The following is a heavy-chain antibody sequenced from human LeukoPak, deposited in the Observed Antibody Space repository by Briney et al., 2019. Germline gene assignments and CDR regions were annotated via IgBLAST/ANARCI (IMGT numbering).Heavy chain of an antibody. J-gene: IGHJ4*02. CDR1: GYTFTSYD. V-gene: IGHV1-2*02. Sequence: GASVKVSCKASGYTFTSYDINWVRQAPGQGLEWMGWINPNSGGTNYAQKFQGRVTMTRDTSISTAYMELSRLRSDDTAVYYCVQIDREWPVWGQGALVTVSS. CDR3: VQIDREWPV. D-gene: IGHD6-19*01. CDR2: INPNSGGT.